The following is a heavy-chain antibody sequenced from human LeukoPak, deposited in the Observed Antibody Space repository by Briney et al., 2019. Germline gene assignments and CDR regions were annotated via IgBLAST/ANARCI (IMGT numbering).Heavy chain of an antibody. CDR2: IYYCGNT. J-gene: IGHJ4*02. D-gene: IGHD5-18*01. Sequence: SQTLSLTCTVSGGSISSGGYYWSWIRQHPGKGLEWIGYIYYCGNTYYSPSLKSRVFFSVDTSKHQFSLKLSSVTAADTAVYYCARSGGYSYGSFDYWGQGTLVTVSS. CDR1: GGSISSGGYY. CDR3: ARSGGYSYGSFDY. V-gene: IGHV4-31*03.